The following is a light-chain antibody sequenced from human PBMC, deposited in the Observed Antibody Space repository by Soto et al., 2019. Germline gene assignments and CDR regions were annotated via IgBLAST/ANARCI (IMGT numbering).Light chain of an antibody. CDR3: ASYTTSRDGV. J-gene: IGLJ2*01. V-gene: IGLV2-14*01. CDR1: SSDVGANKF. CDR2: EVT. Sequence: QSVLTQPASVSGSPGQSITISCTGTSSDVGANKFVSWYQQYPGKAPKLIIYEVTDRPSGVSNRFSGSKAGNTASLTISGLQAEDEADYYCASYTTSRDGVFGGGTKLTVL.